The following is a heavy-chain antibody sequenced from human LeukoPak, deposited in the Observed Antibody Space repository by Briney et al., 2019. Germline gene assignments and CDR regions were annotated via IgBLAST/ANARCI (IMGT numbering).Heavy chain of an antibody. Sequence: SETLSLTCSVSGGSVSSSSNYWGWIRQPPGKGLEWIGSIYYSGSAYYNPSLKSRVTISVDTSKNQFSLKLSSVTAADTAVYYCARVPLVWGQGSLVTVSS. CDR3: ARVPLV. V-gene: IGHV4-39*01. CDR2: IYYSGSA. CDR1: GGSVSSSSNY. J-gene: IGHJ4*02.